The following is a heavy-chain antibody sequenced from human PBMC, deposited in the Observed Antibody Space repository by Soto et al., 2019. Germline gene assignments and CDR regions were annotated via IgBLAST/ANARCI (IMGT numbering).Heavy chain of an antibody. CDR1: GGSFSGFY. J-gene: IGHJ6*02. D-gene: IGHD6-13*01. CDR2: IDASGNS. Sequence: PSETLSLTCAVYGGSFSGFYWSWIRQPAGKGLEWIGRIDASGNSNYNPSLKSRVTMSVDTSKKQFSLKVTSVTAADTAVYYCARYSSNWFQTEGMDVWGQGTTVTVSS. CDR3: ARYSSNWFQTEGMDV. V-gene: IGHV4-59*10.